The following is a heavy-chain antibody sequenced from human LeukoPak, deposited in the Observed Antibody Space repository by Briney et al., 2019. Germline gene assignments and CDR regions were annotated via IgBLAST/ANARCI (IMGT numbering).Heavy chain of an antibody. CDR1: GGSISSGGYS. D-gene: IGHD3-10*01. CDR2: IYHSGST. CDR3: ARAVVYYYGSGSPLYYFDY. V-gene: IGHV4-30-2*01. Sequence: PSETLSLTCAVSGGSISSGGYSWSWIRQPPGKGLEWIGYIYHSGSTYYNPSLKSRVTISVDRSKNQFSLKLSSVTAADTAVYYCARAVVYYYGSGSPLYYFDYWGQGTLVTVSS. J-gene: IGHJ4*02.